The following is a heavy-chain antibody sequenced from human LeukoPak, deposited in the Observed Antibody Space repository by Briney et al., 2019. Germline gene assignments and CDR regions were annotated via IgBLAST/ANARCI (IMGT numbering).Heavy chain of an antibody. D-gene: IGHD4-23*01. Sequence: KTSGTLSLTCTVSGGSISSSSYYWGWIRQPPGKGLEWIGSIYYSGSTYYNPSLKSRVTISVDTSKNQFSLKLSSVTAADTAVYYCARQADYGGMDVWGKGTTVTISS. CDR1: GGSISSSSYY. J-gene: IGHJ6*03. V-gene: IGHV4-39*01. CDR2: IYYSGST. CDR3: ARQADYGGMDV.